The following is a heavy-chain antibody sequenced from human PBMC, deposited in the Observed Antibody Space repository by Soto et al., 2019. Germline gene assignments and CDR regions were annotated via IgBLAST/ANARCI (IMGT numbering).Heavy chain of an antibody. CDR3: ARSPDSSGYYPRRYYYGMDV. D-gene: IGHD3-22*01. J-gene: IGHJ6*02. CDR1: GGSISSYY. CDR2: IYHSGST. Sequence: PSETLSLTCTVSGGSISSYYWSWIRQPPGKGLEWIGEIYHSGSTNYNPSLKSRVTIPVDKSKNQFSLKLSSVTAADTAVYYCARSPDSSGYYPRRYYYGMDVWGQGTTVTVSS. V-gene: IGHV4-59*12.